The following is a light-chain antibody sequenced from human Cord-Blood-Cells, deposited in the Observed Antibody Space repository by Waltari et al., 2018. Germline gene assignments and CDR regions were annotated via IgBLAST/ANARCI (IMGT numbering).Light chain of an antibody. V-gene: IGLV2-23*01. CDR3: CSYAGSYV. CDR2: EGS. CDR1: SSDVGRYNL. J-gene: IGLJ1*01. Sequence: QSALTQPASVSGSPGQSIPISCPGTSSDVGRYNLVSWYQQHPGKAPKLMIYEGSKRPSGVSNRFSGSKSGNTASLTISGLQAEDEADYYCCSYAGSYVFGTGTKVTVL.